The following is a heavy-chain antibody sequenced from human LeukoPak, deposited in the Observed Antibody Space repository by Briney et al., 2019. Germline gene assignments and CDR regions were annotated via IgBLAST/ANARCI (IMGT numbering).Heavy chain of an antibody. CDR1: GLSVRNNG. Sequence: GGSLRLSCAASGLSVRNNGMHWVRQAPGQGLEWVAAIDSDGYRRYYADRVKGRFTVTRDISKNTVDLQMNSLRAEDTAVYYCAKAGGITIFGIVNPHFDYWGQGTLVTVSS. V-gene: IGHV3-33*06. CDR3: AKAGGITIFGIVNPHFDY. CDR2: IDSDGYRR. J-gene: IGHJ4*02. D-gene: IGHD3-3*01.